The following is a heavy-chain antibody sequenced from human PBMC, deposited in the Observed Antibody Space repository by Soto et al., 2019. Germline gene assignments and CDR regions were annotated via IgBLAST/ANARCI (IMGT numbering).Heavy chain of an antibody. V-gene: IGHV3-23*01. CDR2: IRGSDSTT. CDR3: ANNLLRSRWYGLHDY. CDR1: GFTFSSYA. Sequence: GWSLRLSCVGSGFTFSSYAMSWVRQAPGKGLEWVSAIRGSDSTTYDADSVRGRFTISRDNSRNTLHLQMDSLRVEDTAVYYCANNLLRSRWYGLHDYGRQGTRVSVA. D-gene: IGHD6-13*01. J-gene: IGHJ4*02.